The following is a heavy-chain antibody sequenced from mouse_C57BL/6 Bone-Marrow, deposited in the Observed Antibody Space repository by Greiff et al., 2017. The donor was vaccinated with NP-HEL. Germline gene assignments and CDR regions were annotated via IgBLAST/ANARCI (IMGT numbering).Heavy chain of an antibody. D-gene: IGHD2-12*01. CDR2: ISDGGSYT. V-gene: IGHV5-4*01. CDR3: AKDVNYRGYFDY. CDR1: GFTFSSYA. Sequence: EVKLMESGGGLVKPGGSLKLSCAASGFTFSSYAMSWVRQTPEKRLEWVATISDGGSYTYYPDNVKGRFTISRDNAKNNLYLQMSHLKSEDTAMYYGAKDVNYRGYFDYWGQGTTLTVSS. J-gene: IGHJ2*01.